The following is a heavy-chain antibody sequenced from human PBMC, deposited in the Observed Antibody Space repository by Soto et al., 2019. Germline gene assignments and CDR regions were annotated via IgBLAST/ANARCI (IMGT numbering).Heavy chain of an antibody. CDR3: ACIFSGGYGYGFYYYGMDV. D-gene: IGHD5-18*01. V-gene: IGHV4-39*01. Sequence: SETLSLTCIVSGGSISSSSYSWAWIRQPPGKGLEWIGTIYYGGNTYYNPSLKSRVTISVDTSKNQFSLKLSSVTAADTAMYYCACIFSGGYGYGFYYYGMDVWGQGTTVTVSS. J-gene: IGHJ6*02. CDR2: IYYGGNT. CDR1: GGSISSSSYS.